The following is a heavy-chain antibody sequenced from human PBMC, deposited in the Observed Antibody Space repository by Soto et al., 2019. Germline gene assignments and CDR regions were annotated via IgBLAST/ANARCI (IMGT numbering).Heavy chain of an antibody. V-gene: IGHV1-24*01. Sequence: ASVKVSCKVSGYTLTELSMHWVRQAPGKGLEWMGGFDPEDGETIYAQKFQGRVTMTEDTSTDTAYMELSSLRSEDTAVYYCATVRNYYDSSGYLPWFDPWGQGTLVTVSS. CDR2: FDPEDGET. CDR1: GYTLTELS. D-gene: IGHD3-22*01. J-gene: IGHJ5*02. CDR3: ATVRNYYDSSGYLPWFDP.